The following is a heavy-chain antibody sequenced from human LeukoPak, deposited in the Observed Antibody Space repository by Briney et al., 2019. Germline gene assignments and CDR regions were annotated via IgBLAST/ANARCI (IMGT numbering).Heavy chain of an antibody. D-gene: IGHD6-19*01. V-gene: IGHV4-39*01. CDR3: ARHGGVGAVAAKGWFDP. Sequence: SETLSLTCTVSGGSISSSSYYWGWIRQPPGKGLEWIGSIYYSGSTYYNPSLKSRVTISVDTSKNQFSLKLNSVTAADTAVYYCARHGGVGAVAAKGWFDPWGQGTLVTVSS. J-gene: IGHJ5*02. CDR2: IYYSGST. CDR1: GGSISSSSYY.